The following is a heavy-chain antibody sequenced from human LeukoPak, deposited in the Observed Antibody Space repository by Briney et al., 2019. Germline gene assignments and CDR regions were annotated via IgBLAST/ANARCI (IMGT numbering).Heavy chain of an antibody. D-gene: IGHD3-10*01. CDR1: GYTFTGYY. V-gene: IGHV1-2*02. J-gene: IGHJ4*02. CDR2: INPNSGGT. CDR3: ARDSGERGSGSYLIAY. Sequence: ASVKVSCKASGYTFTGYYMHWVRQAPGQALEWMGWINPNSGGTNYAQKFQGRVTMTRDTSIITAHMELSRLRSDDTTVYYCARDSGERGSGSYLIAYWGQGTLVTVSS.